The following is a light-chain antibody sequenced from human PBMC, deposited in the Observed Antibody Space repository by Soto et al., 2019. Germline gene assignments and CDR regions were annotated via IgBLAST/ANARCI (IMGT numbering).Light chain of an antibody. CDR3: QQRTDWPTIT. J-gene: IGKJ5*01. CDR1: QSVRTV. CDR2: DAS. V-gene: IGKV3-11*01. Sequence: EIVLTQSPATLSLSPGERATLSCGASQSVRTVLAWYQQKPGQAPRLLIYDASTRATGVPARFSGSGSGTDFTLTISNLGSEDFGVYYCQQRTDWPTITFGQGTRLDIK.